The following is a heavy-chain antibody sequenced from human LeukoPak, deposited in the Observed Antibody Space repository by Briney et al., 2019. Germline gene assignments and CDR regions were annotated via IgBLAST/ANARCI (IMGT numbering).Heavy chain of an antibody. D-gene: IGHD6-19*01. CDR1: GFTVSSNY. Sequence: GGSLRLSCAASGFTVSSNYMSWVRQAPGEGLEWVSVIYSGGSTYYADSVKGRFTISRDNSKNTLYLQMNSLRAEDTAVYYCARVPRSSGWTYFDYWGQGTLVTVSS. V-gene: IGHV3-66*01. J-gene: IGHJ4*02. CDR2: IYSGGST. CDR3: ARVPRSSGWTYFDY.